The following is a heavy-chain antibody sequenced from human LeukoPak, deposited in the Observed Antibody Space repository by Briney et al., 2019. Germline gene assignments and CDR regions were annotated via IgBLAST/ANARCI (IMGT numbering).Heavy chain of an antibody. J-gene: IGHJ4*02. Sequence: SETLSLTCTVSGGSISSYYWSWIRQPPGKGLEWIGYIYYSGSTNYNPSLKSRVTISVDTSKNQFSLKLSSVTAADTAVYYCASDCCVDYWGQGTLVTVSS. CDR3: ASDCCVDY. D-gene: IGHD2-15*01. V-gene: IGHV4-59*12. CDR1: GGSISSYY. CDR2: IYYSGST.